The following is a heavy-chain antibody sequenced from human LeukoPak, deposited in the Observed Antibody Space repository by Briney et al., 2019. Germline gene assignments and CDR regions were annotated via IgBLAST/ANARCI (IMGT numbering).Heavy chain of an antibody. D-gene: IGHD3-3*01. Sequence: SETQSLTCSVSGGSIRSTTYYWGWIRQPPGKGLEWIGSIYYSGNTYYNPSLKSRVTMSVDTSKNQFSLKLSSVTAADTAVYYCARDRADDFWSGYSWFDPWGQGTLVTVSS. J-gene: IGHJ5*02. CDR1: GGSIRSTTYY. CDR2: IYYSGNT. V-gene: IGHV4-39*07. CDR3: ARDRADDFWSGYSWFDP.